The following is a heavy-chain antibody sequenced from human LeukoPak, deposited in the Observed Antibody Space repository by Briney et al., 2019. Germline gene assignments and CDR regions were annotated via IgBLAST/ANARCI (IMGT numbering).Heavy chain of an antibody. CDR3: ARDTSYSSSQTSPDY. CDR2: INPSGGST. Sequence: ASVKVSCKASGYTFTGYYMHWVRQAPGQGVEWMGIINPSGGSTSYAQKFQGRVTMTRDTSTSTVYMELSSLRSEDTAVYYCARDTSYSSSQTSPDYWGQGTLVTVSS. CDR1: GYTFTGYY. J-gene: IGHJ4*02. V-gene: IGHV1-46*01. D-gene: IGHD6-13*01.